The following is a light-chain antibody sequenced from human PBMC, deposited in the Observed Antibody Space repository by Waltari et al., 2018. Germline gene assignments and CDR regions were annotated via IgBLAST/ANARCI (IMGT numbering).Light chain of an antibody. V-gene: IGKV1-5*03. Sequence: DIQMTQSPSTLSASVGDRVTITCRASQSINSWLAWYQQKPGKAPKLPLDKASTLQSGVPSRFSGSGSGTEFSLTISSLQPDDFATYYCQQYNSHSQTFGRGTKLEIK. J-gene: IGKJ2*01. CDR2: KAS. CDR3: QQYNSHSQT. CDR1: QSINSW.